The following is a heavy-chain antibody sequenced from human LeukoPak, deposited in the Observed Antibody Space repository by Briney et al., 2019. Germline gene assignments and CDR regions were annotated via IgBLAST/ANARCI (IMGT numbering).Heavy chain of an antibody. CDR2: ISGSGGST. CDR3: AKYGWELLKSGRSRIDY. V-gene: IGHV3-23*01. CDR1: GFTFSSYA. J-gene: IGHJ4*02. Sequence: GVSLRRYCAASGFTFSSYAMIWVRQAPGKGLEWVSDISGSGGSTYYADSVKGRFTISRDNSKNTLYLQMNSLRAEDTAVYYCAKYGWELLKSGRSRIDYWGQGTLVTVSS. D-gene: IGHD1-26*01.